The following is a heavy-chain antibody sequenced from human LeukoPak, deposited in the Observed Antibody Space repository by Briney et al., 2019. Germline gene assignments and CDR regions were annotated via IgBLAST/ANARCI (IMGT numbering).Heavy chain of an antibody. CDR1: GGPISSGGYY. J-gene: IGHJ4*02. V-gene: IGHV4-61*02. CDR3: ARASRGYYFDY. CDR2: IYTSGST. Sequence: SETLSLTCTVSGGPISSGGYYWSWIRQPAGKGLEWIGRIYTSGSTNYNPSLKSRVTISVDTSKNQFSLKLSSVTAADTAVYYCARASRGYYFDYWGQGTLVTVSS. D-gene: IGHD2-2*01.